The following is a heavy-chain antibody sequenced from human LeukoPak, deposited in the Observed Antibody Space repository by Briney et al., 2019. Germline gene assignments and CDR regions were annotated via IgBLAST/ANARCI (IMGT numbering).Heavy chain of an antibody. D-gene: IGHD2/OR15-2a*01. V-gene: IGHV4-39*01. Sequence: SETLSLTCTVSGGSISSSSYYLGWIRQPPGTGLEWIGSIYYSGSTYYNPSLKSRVTISVDTSKNQFSLKLSSVTAADTAVYYCARTFYRESYYFDYWGQGTLVTVSS. CDR2: IYYSGST. CDR3: ARTFYRESYYFDY. J-gene: IGHJ4*02. CDR1: GGSISSSSYY.